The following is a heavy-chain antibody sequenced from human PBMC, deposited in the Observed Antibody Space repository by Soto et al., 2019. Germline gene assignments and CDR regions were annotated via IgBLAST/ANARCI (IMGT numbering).Heavy chain of an antibody. Sequence: SSVKVSCKASVYPFIYYPIHWVRHAPGQGLEWVGWINIGNGNTESSQKFQGRVTITTDTSASTAYMELRSLTSEDTAVYYCVREPLCGGKCYDNYFDPWGQGTLVTVSS. CDR2: INIGNGNT. D-gene: IGHD2-15*01. CDR3: VREPLCGGKCYDNYFDP. V-gene: IGHV1-3*04. CDR1: VYPFIYYP. J-gene: IGHJ5*02.